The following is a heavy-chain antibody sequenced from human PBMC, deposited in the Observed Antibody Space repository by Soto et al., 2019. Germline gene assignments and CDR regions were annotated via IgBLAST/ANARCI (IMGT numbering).Heavy chain of an antibody. Sequence: QVQLVQSGAEVKKPGASVKVSCKASGYTFTSYGISWVRQAPGQGLEWMGRISAYNVNTNYAQKLQGRVTMTTDTYTSTAYIELSSLRSAGPAVYYCARDEPKHITMIVVDGANAFDIWGQGTIVTVSS. J-gene: IGHJ3*02. V-gene: IGHV1-18*01. CDR3: ARDEPKHITMIVVDGANAFDI. CDR2: ISAYNVNT. D-gene: IGHD3-22*01. CDR1: GYTFTSYG.